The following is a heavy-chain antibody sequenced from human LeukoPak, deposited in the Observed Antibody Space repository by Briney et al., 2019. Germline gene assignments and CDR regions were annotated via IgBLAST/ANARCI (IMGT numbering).Heavy chain of an antibody. V-gene: IGHV3-30-3*01. CDR2: ISYDGSNK. J-gene: IGHJ4*02. Sequence: GRSLRLSCAASGFTFSSYAMHWVRQAPGKGLEWVAVISYDGSNKYYADSVKGRFTISRDNSKNTLYLQMNSLRAEDTAVYYCARVASYGGNPRPIDYWGQGTLATVSS. CDR1: GFTFSSYA. D-gene: IGHD4-23*01. CDR3: ARVASYGGNPRPIDY.